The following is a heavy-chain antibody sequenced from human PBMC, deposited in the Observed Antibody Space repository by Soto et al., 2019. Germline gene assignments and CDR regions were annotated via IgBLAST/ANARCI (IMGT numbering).Heavy chain of an antibody. D-gene: IGHD4-17*01. V-gene: IGHV4-59*01. J-gene: IGHJ6*04. CDR3: AADYGHYYCCMDF. Sequence: SETLSLTCTVSGGSISSYYWSWIRQPPGKGLEWIGYIYYSGSTNYNPSLKSRVTISVDTSKNQFSLKLSSVTAADTAVYYCAADYGHYYCCMDFWRKGSTVTV. CDR1: GGSISSYY. CDR2: IYYSGST.